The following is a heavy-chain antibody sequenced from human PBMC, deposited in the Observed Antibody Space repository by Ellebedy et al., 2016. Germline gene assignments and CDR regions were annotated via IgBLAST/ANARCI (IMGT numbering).Heavy chain of an antibody. D-gene: IGHD2/OR15-2a*01. CDR2: IYSGGST. Sequence: SETLSLTCTVSGGPISSGGYYWSWIRQHPGKGLEWIGYIYSGGSTDYNPSLKSRVTISVDTSKNQFSLKLSSVTAADTAVYYCARDCFYDGYAFDIWGQGTMVTVSS. CDR3: ARDCFYDGYAFDI. V-gene: IGHV4-31*03. CDR1: GGPISSGGYY. J-gene: IGHJ3*02.